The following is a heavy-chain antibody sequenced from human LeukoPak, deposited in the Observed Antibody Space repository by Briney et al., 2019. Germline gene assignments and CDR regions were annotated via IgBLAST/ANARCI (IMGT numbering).Heavy chain of an antibody. CDR1: GFTFGNYE. Sequence: PGGSLRLSCAASGFTFGNYEMNWVRQAPGKGLEWIAHISNIGDIIHYADSVKGRFTISRDNAKNTLYLQMNSLRAEDTALYYCARVPITLAGTKDAKYFQHWGQGTLVTVSS. J-gene: IGHJ1*01. V-gene: IGHV3-48*03. CDR2: ISNIGDII. D-gene: IGHD6-19*01. CDR3: ARVPITLAGTKDAKYFQH.